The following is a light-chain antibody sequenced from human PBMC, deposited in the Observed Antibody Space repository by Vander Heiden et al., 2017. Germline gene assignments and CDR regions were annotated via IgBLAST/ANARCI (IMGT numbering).Light chain of an antibody. V-gene: IGLV3-25*03. CDR1: ALPKQY. J-gene: IGLJ2*01. CDR3: QSADSSGSYGV. CDR2: KDS. Sequence: YELTPPPSVSVSPGQSARITCSGDALPKQYAFWYQQKPGQAPVVVIYKDSERPSGIPERFSGSSSGTTVTLTISGVQTEDEADYYCQSADSSGSYGVFGGGTKLTVL.